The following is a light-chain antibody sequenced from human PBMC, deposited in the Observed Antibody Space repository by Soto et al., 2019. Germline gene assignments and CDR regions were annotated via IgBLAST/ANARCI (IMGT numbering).Light chain of an antibody. V-gene: IGKV4-1*01. J-gene: IGKJ3*01. CDR1: QSVLYSSNNKNY. CDR3: QQYYSTPRFT. Sequence: DIVMTQSPDSLAVSLGERATINCKSSQSVLYSSNNKNYLAWYQQKPGQPPKLLIYWVSTRESGVPDRFSGSRSGTDFTLTISSLQAEDVAVYYCQQYYSTPRFTFGPGTKVDIK. CDR2: WVS.